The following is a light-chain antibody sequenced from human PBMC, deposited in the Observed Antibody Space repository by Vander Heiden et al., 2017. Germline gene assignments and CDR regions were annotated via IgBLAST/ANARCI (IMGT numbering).Light chain of an antibody. Sequence: QSVFTQPPSVSAASGQRVPISCSRSTSNIEGNSVSWYQQGPGTVPKLLIYDNDKRPSGIPDRFSGSKSATSATLAITGLQTGDEANYYCGTWDSSLSVVVFGGETRLTVL. J-gene: IGLJ2*01. CDR1: TSNIEGNS. CDR3: GTWDSSLSVVV. CDR2: DND. V-gene: IGLV1-51*01.